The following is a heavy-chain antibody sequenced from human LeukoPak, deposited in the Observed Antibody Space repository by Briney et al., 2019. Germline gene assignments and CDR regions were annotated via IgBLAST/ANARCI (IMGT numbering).Heavy chain of an antibody. Sequence: GGSLRLSCVASGFTFSTYPMHWVRQAPGKGLEWVAVISYVGSNKYYADSVKGRFTISRDNSKNTLYLQMNSLRAEDTAVYYCARGRSAWYEDYWGQGTLVTVSS. CDR1: GFTFSTYP. J-gene: IGHJ4*02. CDR2: ISYVGSNK. V-gene: IGHV3-30*04. CDR3: ARGRSAWYEDY. D-gene: IGHD6-19*01.